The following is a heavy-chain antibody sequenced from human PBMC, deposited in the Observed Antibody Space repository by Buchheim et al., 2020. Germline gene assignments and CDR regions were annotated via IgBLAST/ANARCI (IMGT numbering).Heavy chain of an antibody. Sequence: EVQLLESGGGLVQPGGSLRLSCAASGFTFSSYAMSWVRQAPGKGLEWVSAISCSGGSTYYADSVKGRFTISRHNSKNTLSLSMNSLRAEDTAVYYCAKGRWVAVAEDGVTADYWGQGTL. CDR2: ISCSGGST. CDR3: AKGRWVAVAEDGVTADY. CDR1: GFTFSSYA. D-gene: IGHD6-19*01. V-gene: IGHV3-23*01. J-gene: IGHJ4*02.